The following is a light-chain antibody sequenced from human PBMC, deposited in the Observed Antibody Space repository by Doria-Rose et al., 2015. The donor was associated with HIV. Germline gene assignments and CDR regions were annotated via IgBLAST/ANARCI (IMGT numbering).Light chain of an antibody. CDR2: EVS. CDR3: SSYTSSSTFV. J-gene: IGLJ1*01. Sequence: ALIQPASVSGSPGQSLTISCTGTRSDVGGYNFVSWYQQHPGKAPKLIICEVSNRPSGVSNRFSGSKSGHTASLTITELQAEDETDYYCSSYTSSSTFVFGTGTKVTVL. CDR1: RSDVGGYNF. V-gene: IGLV2-14*01.